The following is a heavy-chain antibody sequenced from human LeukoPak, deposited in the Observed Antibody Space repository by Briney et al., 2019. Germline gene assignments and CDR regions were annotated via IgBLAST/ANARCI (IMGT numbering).Heavy chain of an antibody. CDR1: GYTFTSYY. CDR2: INPSGGST. Sequence: GASVKVSCKASGYTFTSYYMHWVRQAPGQGLEWMGIINPSGGSTSYAQKFQGRVTMTRDTSTSTAYMELRSLRSDDTAVYYCARSRVLWYGSGSYRGPEFDYWGQGTLVTVSS. CDR3: ARSRVLWYGSGSYRGPEFDY. V-gene: IGHV1-46*01. J-gene: IGHJ4*02. D-gene: IGHD3-10*01.